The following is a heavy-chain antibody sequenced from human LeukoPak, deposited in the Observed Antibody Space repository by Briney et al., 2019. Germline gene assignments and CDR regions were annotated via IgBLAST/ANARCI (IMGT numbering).Heavy chain of an antibody. Sequence: GGSLRLSCAASGXTFSSYWMHWVRQVPGKGLVWVSRINSDGSSTRYADSVKGRFTISRDNAKNTLYLQMNSLRAEDTAVYYCARGTLFGDCPDYWGQGTLVTVSS. CDR2: INSDGSST. CDR1: GXTFSSYW. CDR3: ARGTLFGDCPDY. J-gene: IGHJ4*02. V-gene: IGHV3-74*01. D-gene: IGHD3-3*01.